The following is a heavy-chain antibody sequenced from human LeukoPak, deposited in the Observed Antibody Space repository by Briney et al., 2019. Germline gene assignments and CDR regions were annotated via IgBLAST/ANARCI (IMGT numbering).Heavy chain of an antibody. CDR3: ARDVVVVVATDSNFDY. CDR2: ISSRSSSI. V-gene: IGHV3-21*01. D-gene: IGHD2-15*01. Sequence: GGSLRLSCAASGFTFSTYTMNWVRQAPGKGLEWVSSISSRSSSIYYADSVKGRFTISRDNAKNSLYLQMNSLRPEDTAVYYCARDVVVVVATDSNFDYWGQGTLVTVSS. CDR1: GFTFSTYT. J-gene: IGHJ4*02.